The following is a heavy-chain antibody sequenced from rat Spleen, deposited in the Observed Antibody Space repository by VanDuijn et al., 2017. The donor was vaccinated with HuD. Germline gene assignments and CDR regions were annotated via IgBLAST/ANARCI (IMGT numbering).Heavy chain of an antibody. CDR3: TMGSHYFDVTYYYEY. Sequence: EVQLVESDGGLVQPGRSLKLSCAASGFTFSDYDMAWVRQAPTKGLEWVASISSSGGDTYYRDSVKGRFTISRDDAESTLYLQMDSLKSEDTATYYCTMGSHYFDVTYYYEYWGQGVMVTVSS. J-gene: IGHJ2*01. D-gene: IGHD1-12*02. CDR1: GFTFSDYD. V-gene: IGHV5S23*01. CDR2: ISSSGGDT.